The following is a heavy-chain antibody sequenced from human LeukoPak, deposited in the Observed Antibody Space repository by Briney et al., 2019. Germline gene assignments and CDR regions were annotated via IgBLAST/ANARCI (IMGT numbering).Heavy chain of an antibody. CDR3: AKVLGYYGDFDY. Sequence: GGSLRLSCAASGLTFSTYAMAWVRQAPGKGLEWVSAISNSGSSTYYADSVKGRFTISRDNSKNTLYLHMNSLRAEDTAVYYCAKVLGYYGDFDYWGQGTLVTVSS. J-gene: IGHJ4*02. V-gene: IGHV3-23*01. CDR1: GLTFSTYA. CDR2: ISNSGSST. D-gene: IGHD3-22*01.